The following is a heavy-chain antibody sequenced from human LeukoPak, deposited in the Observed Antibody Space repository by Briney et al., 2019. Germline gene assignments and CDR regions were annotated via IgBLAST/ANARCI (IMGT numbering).Heavy chain of an antibody. Sequence: GASVKVSCKASGYTFTSYGISWVQQAPGQGLEWMGWISAYNGNTNYAQKLQGRVTMTTDTSTSTAYMELRSLRSDDTAVYYCARDRNYYGSGSYDNYYGMDVWGQGTTVTVSS. D-gene: IGHD3-10*01. CDR2: ISAYNGNT. J-gene: IGHJ6*02. CDR3: ARDRNYYGSGSYDNYYGMDV. CDR1: GYTFTSYG. V-gene: IGHV1-18*01.